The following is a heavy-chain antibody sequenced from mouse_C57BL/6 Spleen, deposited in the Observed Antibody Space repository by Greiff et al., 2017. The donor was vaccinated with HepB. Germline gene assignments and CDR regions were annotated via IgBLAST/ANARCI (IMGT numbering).Heavy chain of an antibody. J-gene: IGHJ2*01. CDR3: ARSGTAQASYFDY. CDR1: GYAFTNYL. CDR2: INPGSGGT. V-gene: IGHV1-54*01. Sequence: VKLMESGAELVRPGTSVKVSCKASGYAFTNYLIEWVKQRPGQGLEWIGVINPGSGGTNYNEKFKGKATLTADKSSSTAYMQLSSLTSEDSAVYFCARSGTAQASYFDYWGQGTTLTVSS. D-gene: IGHD3-2*02.